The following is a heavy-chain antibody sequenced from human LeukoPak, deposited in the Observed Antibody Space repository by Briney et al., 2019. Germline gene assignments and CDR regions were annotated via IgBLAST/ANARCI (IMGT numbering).Heavy chain of an antibody. CDR3: TRVGYIDKGIDY. Sequence: GGSLRLSCVASGFPFSSYWMTWVRQAPGKGLEWVANIKQDGSKKSYVDSVKGRFTISRDNAKNSLYLQMNSLRAEDTAIYYCTRVGYIDKGIDYWGQGTLVTVSS. CDR1: GFPFSSYW. J-gene: IGHJ4*02. V-gene: IGHV3-7*04. D-gene: IGHD5-24*01. CDR2: IKQDGSKK.